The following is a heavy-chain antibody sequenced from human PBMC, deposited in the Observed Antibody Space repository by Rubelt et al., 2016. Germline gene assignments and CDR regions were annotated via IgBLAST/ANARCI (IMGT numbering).Heavy chain of an antibody. J-gene: IGHJ5*02. Sequence: QVQLVQSGAEVKKPGASVKVSCKASGYTFTGYYLHWLRQAPGQGLEWVGRINPTTGGPTYAQKFQGRVTTNRNNSISTADMELVSLTSEDTAVYYCAVRGSSSSLCSWGQGILVTVSS. CDR2: INPTTGGP. CDR1: GYTFTGYY. D-gene: IGHD6-13*01. V-gene: IGHV1-2*02. CDR3: AVRGSSSSLCS.